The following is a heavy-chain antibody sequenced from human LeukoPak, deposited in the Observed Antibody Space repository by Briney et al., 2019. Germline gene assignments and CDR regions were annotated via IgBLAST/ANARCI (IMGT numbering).Heavy chain of an antibody. V-gene: IGHV3-66*01. CDR3: ARDPHSGSYFGAFDI. CDR2: IYSGGST. Sequence: GGSLRLSCAASGFTVSSNYMSWFRQAPGKGLEWVSVIYSGGSTYYADSVKGRFTISRDNSKNTLYLQMNSLRAEDTAVYYCARDPHSGSYFGAFDIWGQGTMVTVSS. J-gene: IGHJ3*02. D-gene: IGHD1-26*01. CDR1: GFTVSSNY.